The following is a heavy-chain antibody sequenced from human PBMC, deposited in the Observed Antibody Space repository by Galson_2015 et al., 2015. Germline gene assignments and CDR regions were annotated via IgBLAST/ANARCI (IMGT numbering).Heavy chain of an antibody. D-gene: IGHD6-19*01. Sequence: SLRLSCAASGFTVSSNYMSWVRQAPGKGLEWVSVIYSGGSTYYADSVKGRFTISRDNSKNTLYLQMNSLRAEDTAVYYCARGVKAVLSLVVWGQGTLVTVSS. CDR3: ARGVKAVLSLVV. CDR1: GFTVSSNY. V-gene: IGHV3-53*01. CDR2: IYSGGST. J-gene: IGHJ4*02.